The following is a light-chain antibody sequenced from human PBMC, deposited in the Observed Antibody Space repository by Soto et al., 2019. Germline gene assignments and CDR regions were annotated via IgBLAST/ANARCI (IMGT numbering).Light chain of an antibody. CDR1: QGISSY. CDR3: QQRKDYPLT. CDR2: AAS. Sequence: DNQMTQSPSSLSASVGDRVTITCRASQGISSYLAWFQQKPGRAPKLLVYAASTLQSGVPSRFSGSGSGTEFTLTISSLQPEDFATYYCQQRKDYPLTFGGGTKVDI. J-gene: IGKJ4*01. V-gene: IGKV1-9*01.